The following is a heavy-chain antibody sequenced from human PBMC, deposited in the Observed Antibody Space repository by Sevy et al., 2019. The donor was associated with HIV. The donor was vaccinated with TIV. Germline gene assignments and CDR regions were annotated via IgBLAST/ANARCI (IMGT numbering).Heavy chain of an antibody. CDR3: PTTHQYCTNGVCYKGVGFDP. D-gene: IGHD2-8*01. J-gene: IGHJ5*02. V-gene: IGHV1-24*01. CDR2: FDPEDGET. CDR1: GYTLTELS. Sequence: ASVKVSCKVSGYTLTELSMHWVRQAPGKGLEWMGGFDPEDGETIYAQKFQGRVTMTEDTSTNTAYMELSSLRSEDTAVYYCPTTHQYCTNGVCYKGVGFDPWGQGTLVTVSS.